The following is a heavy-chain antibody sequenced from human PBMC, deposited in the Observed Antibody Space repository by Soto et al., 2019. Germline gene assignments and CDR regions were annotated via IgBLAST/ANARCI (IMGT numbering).Heavy chain of an antibody. D-gene: IGHD6-13*01. CDR2: IHHSGSVFESGST. CDR1: CSSITITYY. V-gene: IGHV4-38-2*01. Sequence: SETLSLTCAVSCSSITITYYWGWVRQPPGKGLEWIGSIHHSGSVFESGSTHYNPSFKSRVTISADTSKNQFSLKLTSVTAADTAVYFCARNSSSSYFDYWGQGTLVTVSS. J-gene: IGHJ4*02. CDR3: ARNSSSSYFDY.